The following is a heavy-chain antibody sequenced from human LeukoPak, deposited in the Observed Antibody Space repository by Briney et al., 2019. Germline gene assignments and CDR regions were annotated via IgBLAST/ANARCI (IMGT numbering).Heavy chain of an antibody. CDR2: IDTSGST. Sequence: SQTLSLTCTVSGGSISSGSYYWSWIRQPAGKGLEWIGRIDTSGSTNYNPSLKSRVAISVDTSKNQFSLKLSSVTAADTAVYYCARDARCSGGSCFDYWGQGTLVTVSS. V-gene: IGHV4-61*02. CDR1: GGSISSGSYY. J-gene: IGHJ4*02. D-gene: IGHD2-15*01. CDR3: ARDARCSGGSCFDY.